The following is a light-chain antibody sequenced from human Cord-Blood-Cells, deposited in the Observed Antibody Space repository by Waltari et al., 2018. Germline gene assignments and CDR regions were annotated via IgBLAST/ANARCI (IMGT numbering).Light chain of an antibody. CDR2: AAS. V-gene: IGKV1-8*01. CDR1: QGISSY. CDR3: QQYYRGYS. J-gene: IGKJ2*03. Sequence: ASRLTQSPSPFSASTRDTVTITCRASQGISSYLAWYQQKPGKAPKLLIYAASTLQSGVPSRFSGSGSGTDFTLTISWLQSEDFATYYCQQYYRGYSFGQGTKLEIK.